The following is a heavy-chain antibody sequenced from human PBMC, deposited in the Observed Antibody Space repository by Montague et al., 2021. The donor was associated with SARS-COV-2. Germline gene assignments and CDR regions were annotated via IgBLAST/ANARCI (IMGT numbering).Heavy chain of an antibody. CDR1: GGSFSTYS. V-gene: IGHV4-34*01. D-gene: IGHD3-10*01. CDR3: ARLGDGVVPSPILGVGPYYSYYYMDV. J-gene: IGHJ6*03. Sequence: SETLSLTCAVHGGSFSTYSWNWIHQPPGKGLEWIGEIHHGGSTNYNPSLKSRVTISADTPKNQFSLKLTSVAAADTAVYYCARLGDGVVPSPILGVGPYYSYYYMDVWGKGTTVTVSS. CDR2: IHHGGST.